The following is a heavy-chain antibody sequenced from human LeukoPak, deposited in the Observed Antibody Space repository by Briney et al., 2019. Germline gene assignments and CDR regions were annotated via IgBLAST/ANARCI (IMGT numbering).Heavy chain of an antibody. J-gene: IGHJ4*02. CDR3: AKSSGWFDYFDY. Sequence: GGSLRLSCAASGFTFSSYAMSWVRQAPGKGLEWVSAISGSGGSTYYADSVKGRFTISRDNSKNTLYLQMTSLRAEDTAVYYCAKSSGWFDYFDYWGQGTLVTVSS. CDR2: ISGSGGST. V-gene: IGHV3-23*01. CDR1: GFTFSSYA. D-gene: IGHD6-19*01.